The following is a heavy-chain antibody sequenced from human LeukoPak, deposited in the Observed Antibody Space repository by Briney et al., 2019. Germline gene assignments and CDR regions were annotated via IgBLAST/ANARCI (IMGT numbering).Heavy chain of an antibody. Sequence: ASVKVSCKASGYTFTGYYMHWVRQAPGQGLEWMGWIYPNSGGTNYAQKFQGRVTMTRDTSISTAYMELSRLRSDDTAVYYCARSGTFADFWSGYPDYWGQGTLVTVSS. D-gene: IGHD3-3*01. V-gene: IGHV1-2*02. CDR2: IYPNSGGT. J-gene: IGHJ4*02. CDR3: ARSGTFADFWSGYPDY. CDR1: GYTFTGYY.